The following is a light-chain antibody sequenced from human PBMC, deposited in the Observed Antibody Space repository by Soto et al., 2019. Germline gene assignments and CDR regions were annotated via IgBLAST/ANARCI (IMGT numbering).Light chain of an antibody. V-gene: IGKV1-17*01. CDR1: QGIRND. CDR2: VAS. CDR3: LQHDSYPLT. J-gene: IGKJ5*01. Sequence: DIKMTQSPSSLSAAVGDRVTITCRASQGIRNDLAWYQQKAGKAPKRLIYVASSLQSGVPSRFSGSGSGTEFTITINSLQPEDFATYFRLQHDSYPLTFGQGTRLE.